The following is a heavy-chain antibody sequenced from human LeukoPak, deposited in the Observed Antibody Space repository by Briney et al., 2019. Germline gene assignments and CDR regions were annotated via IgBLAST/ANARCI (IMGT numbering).Heavy chain of an antibody. V-gene: IGHV1-46*01. CDR3: ARSGDGEDCSGGRCYSDWFDP. J-gene: IGHJ5*02. CDR1: GYTFTNYY. D-gene: IGHD2-15*01. Sequence: ASVKVSCKTSGYTFTNYYIHWLRQAPGQGLEWMGASNPSRGTTSYARKFQGRVTMTRDTSTSTVYMELNSLRSEDTAVYYCARSGDGEDCSGGRCYSDWFDPWGQGTLVTVSS. CDR2: SNPSRGTT.